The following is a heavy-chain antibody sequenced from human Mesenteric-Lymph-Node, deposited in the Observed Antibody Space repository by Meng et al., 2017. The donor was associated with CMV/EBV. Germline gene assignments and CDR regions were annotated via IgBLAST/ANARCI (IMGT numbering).Heavy chain of an antibody. CDR2: INRDGSST. J-gene: IGHJ4*02. Sequence: GGSLRLSCVASGFTFSSYWMHWVRQAPGKGLVWVSRINRDGSSTSYADSVKGRFTISRDNAKNSLYLQMNSLRAEDTAAYYCARGLSDDFWSGYLPGFDYWGQGILVTVSS. D-gene: IGHD3-3*01. V-gene: IGHV3-74*01. CDR1: GFTFSSYW. CDR3: ARGLSDDFWSGYLPGFDY.